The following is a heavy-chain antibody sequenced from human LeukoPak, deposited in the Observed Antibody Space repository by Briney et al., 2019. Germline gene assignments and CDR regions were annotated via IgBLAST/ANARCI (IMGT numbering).Heavy chain of an antibody. CDR3: ARAIAVAGFDY. Sequence: SETLSLTCAVYGGSFSGYYWSWIRQPPGKGLEWIGEINHSGSTSYNPSLKSRVTISVDTSKNQFSLKLSSVTAADTAVYYCARAIAVAGFDYWGQGTLVTVSS. CDR2: INHSGST. J-gene: IGHJ4*02. D-gene: IGHD6-19*01. V-gene: IGHV4-34*01. CDR1: GGSFSGYY.